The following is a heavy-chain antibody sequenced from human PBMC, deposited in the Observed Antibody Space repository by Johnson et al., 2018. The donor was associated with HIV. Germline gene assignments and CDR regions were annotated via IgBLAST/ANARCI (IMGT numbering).Heavy chain of an antibody. CDR3: ARDSDISLGVAGAFDI. J-gene: IGHJ3*02. CDR2: IYSGGST. V-gene: IGHV3-66*01. D-gene: IGHD3-9*01. Sequence: VQLVESGGGLVQPGGSLRLSCAASGFTVSSNYMSWVRQAPGKGLGWVSIIYSGGSTYYADSVKGRFTISRDNSKNTLDLQMNSLRAEDTAVYYCARDSDISLGVAGAFDIWGQGTMVTVSA. CDR1: GFTVSSNY.